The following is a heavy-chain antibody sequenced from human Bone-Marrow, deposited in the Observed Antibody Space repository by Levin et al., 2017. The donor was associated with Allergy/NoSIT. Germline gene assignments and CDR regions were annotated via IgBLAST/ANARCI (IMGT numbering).Heavy chain of an antibody. CDR3: ASKGNSSGYFAY. V-gene: IGHV1-18*04. J-gene: IGHJ4*02. CDR2: ISGKNTNT. D-gene: IGHD3-22*01. CDR1: GYTFSSSG. Sequence: EASVKVSCKALGYTFSSSGFTWVRQAPGQGLEWMAWISGKNTNTHYAQKFQGRVTVTKDTSTNTAYMELRSLRPDDTATYYCASKGNSSGYFAYWGQGTLVTVSS.